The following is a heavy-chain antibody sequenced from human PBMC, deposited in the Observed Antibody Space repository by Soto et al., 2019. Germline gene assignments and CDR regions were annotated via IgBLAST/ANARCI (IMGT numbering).Heavy chain of an antibody. CDR3: ARGEDAFFYYGLDV. CDR2: IYDTGISGYTPST. J-gene: IGHJ6*02. CDR1: GGSITSSY. Sequence: QVQLQESGPRLVKPSATLSLTCTVSGGSITSSYWSWIRRPPGKGLEWIAYIYDTGISGYTPSTSYNPSLNSRFTMSVDTSKSQFSLKLTSVTAADTAVYYCARGEDAFFYYGLDVWGQGITVTVSS. V-gene: IGHV4-59*01.